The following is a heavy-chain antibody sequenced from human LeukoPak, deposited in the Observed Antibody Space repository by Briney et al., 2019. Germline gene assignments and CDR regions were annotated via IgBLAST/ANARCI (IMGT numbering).Heavy chain of an antibody. CDR1: GFTFSSYS. D-gene: IGHD6-13*01. V-gene: IGHV3-21*01. J-gene: IGHJ5*02. CDR2: ISSSSSYI. Sequence: PGGSLRLSCAASGFTFSSYSMNWVRQAPGKGLEWVSSISSSSSYIYYADSVKGRFTISRDNAKNSLYLQMNSLRAEDTAAYYCARDAEPPIAAAGTIDWFDPWGQGTLVTVSS. CDR3: ARDAEPPIAAAGTIDWFDP.